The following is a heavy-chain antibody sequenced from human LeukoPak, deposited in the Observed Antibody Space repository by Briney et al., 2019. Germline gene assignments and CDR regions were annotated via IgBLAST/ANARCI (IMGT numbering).Heavy chain of an antibody. Sequence: GASVKVSCKGSGYTFTSYAIHWVRQAPGQRLEWMGWINTVNGNTEYSQDFQGRVTITRDTPAITAYMELSSLRSEDMAVYYCAREGPTYSSSWYVGLLGFDYWGQGTLVTVSS. CDR1: GYTFTSYA. CDR3: AREGPTYSSSWYVGLLGFDY. J-gene: IGHJ4*02. D-gene: IGHD6-13*01. V-gene: IGHV1-3*03. CDR2: INTVNGNT.